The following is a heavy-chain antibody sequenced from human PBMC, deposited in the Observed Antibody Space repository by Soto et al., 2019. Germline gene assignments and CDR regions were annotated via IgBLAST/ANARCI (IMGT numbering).Heavy chain of an antibody. V-gene: IGHV1-69*13. CDR2: IIPIFGTA. Sequence: ASVKVSCKASGGTFSSYAISWVRQAPGQGLEWMGGIIPIFGTANYAQKFQGRVTITADESTSTAYMELSSLRSEDTAVYYCARVGLYSSSWYEVDYWGQGTLVTVSS. CDR1: GGTFSSYA. D-gene: IGHD6-13*01. CDR3: ARVGLYSSSWYEVDY. J-gene: IGHJ4*02.